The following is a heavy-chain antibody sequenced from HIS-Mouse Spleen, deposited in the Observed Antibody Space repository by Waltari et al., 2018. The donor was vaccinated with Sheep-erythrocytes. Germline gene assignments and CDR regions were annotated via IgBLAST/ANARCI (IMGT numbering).Heavy chain of an antibody. CDR3: ARLELGQFDY. Sequence: QVQLQESGPGLVKPSETLSLTCTVSGGSISSYYWSWIRQPPGKGLEWIGYIYYSGSTNSNPSLKSRDTISVDTSKNQFTLKLSSVTAADTAVYYCARLELGQFDYWGQGTLVTVSS. V-gene: IGHV4-59*08. CDR1: GGSISSYY. CDR2: IYYSGST. D-gene: IGHD1-26*01. J-gene: IGHJ4*02.